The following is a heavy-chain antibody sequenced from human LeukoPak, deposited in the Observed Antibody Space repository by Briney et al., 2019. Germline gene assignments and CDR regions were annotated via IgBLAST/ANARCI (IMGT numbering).Heavy chain of an antibody. CDR2: INPSGGST. J-gene: IGHJ5*02. V-gene: IGHV1-46*01. CDR1: GYTFTSYY. Sequence: GASVKVSCKASGYTFTSYYMHWVRQAPGQGLEWMGMINPSGGSTSYAQKLQGRVTMTTDTSTSTAYMELRSLRSDDTAVYYCARDMSGWFDPWGQGTLVTVSS. D-gene: IGHD3-10*02. CDR3: ARDMSGWFDP.